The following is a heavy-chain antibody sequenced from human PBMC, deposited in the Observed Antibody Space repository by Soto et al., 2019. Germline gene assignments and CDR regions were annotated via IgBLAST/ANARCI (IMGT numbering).Heavy chain of an antibody. D-gene: IGHD3-3*01. J-gene: IGHJ4*02. Sequence: QVQLVQSGAEVKKPGASVKVSCKTSGYTFTSYAMHWVRQAPGQRLEWMGWINAGNGNTKYSQKFQGRVTITRDTSASTAYMELSSLRSEDTAVYYCARGTIFGVDSFDYWGQGTLVTVSS. CDR3: ARGTIFGVDSFDY. CDR2: INAGNGNT. V-gene: IGHV1-3*01. CDR1: GYTFTSYA.